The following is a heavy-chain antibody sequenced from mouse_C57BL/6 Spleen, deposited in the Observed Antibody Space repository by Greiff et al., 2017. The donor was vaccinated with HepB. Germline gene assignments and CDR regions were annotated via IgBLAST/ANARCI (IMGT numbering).Heavy chain of an antibody. CDR3: ARHYYGNSYAMDY. CDR1: GYTFTSYW. CDR2: IDPSDSYT. Sequence: VQLQQPGAELVMPGASVKLSCKASGYTFTSYWMHWVKQRPGQGLEWIGEIDPSDSYTNYNQKFKGKSTLTVDKSSSTAYMQLSSLTSEDSAVYYCARHYYGNSYAMDYWGQGTSVTVSS. V-gene: IGHV1-69*01. J-gene: IGHJ4*01. D-gene: IGHD2-1*01.